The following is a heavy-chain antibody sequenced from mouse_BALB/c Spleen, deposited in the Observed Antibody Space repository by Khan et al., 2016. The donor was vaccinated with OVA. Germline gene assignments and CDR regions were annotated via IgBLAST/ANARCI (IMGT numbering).Heavy chain of an antibody. J-gene: IGHJ4*01. CDR2: IWSGGST. V-gene: IGHV2-6-4*01. Sequence: QVQLKEPGPGLVAPSQSLSITCTVSGFSLSRYSVHWVRQPPGKGLEWLGMIWSGGSTDYNSALKSRLSISKDNYKSQVFLKMNSLQTDDTAMYYGDRKDYGSDVSMDYWGQGTTVTVSS. D-gene: IGHD2-1*01. CDR3: DRKDYGSDVSMDY. CDR1: GFSLSRYS.